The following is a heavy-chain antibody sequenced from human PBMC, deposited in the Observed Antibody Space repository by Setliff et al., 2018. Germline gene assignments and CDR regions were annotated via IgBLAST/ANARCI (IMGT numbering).Heavy chain of an antibody. CDR1: GFSISTSGMC. Sequence: SGPTLVNPTQTLTLTCTFSGFSISTSGMCVSWIRQSPGKALEWPARIDWDDDKYYSTSLKTRLTISKDTSKNQVVLTMTNMDSVDTATYYCARTVRSGSYHYYYMDVWGKGTTVTVS. D-gene: IGHD1-26*01. CDR3: ARTVRSGSYHYYYMDV. V-gene: IGHV2-70*11. CDR2: IDWDDDK. J-gene: IGHJ6*03.